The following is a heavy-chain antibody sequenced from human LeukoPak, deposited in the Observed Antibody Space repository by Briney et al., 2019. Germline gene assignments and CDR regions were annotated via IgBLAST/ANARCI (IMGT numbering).Heavy chain of an antibody. CDR3: ARDGVENYDYVWGSYRRDAFDI. CDR1: GYTFTGYY. Sequence: ASVKVSCKASGYTFTGYYMHWVRQAPGQGLEWMGWINPNSGGTNYAQKFQGRVTMTRDTSISTAYMELSRLRSDDTAVYYCARDGVENYDYVWGSYRRDAFDIWGQGTMVTVSS. V-gene: IGHV1-2*02. D-gene: IGHD3-16*02. J-gene: IGHJ3*02. CDR2: INPNSGGT.